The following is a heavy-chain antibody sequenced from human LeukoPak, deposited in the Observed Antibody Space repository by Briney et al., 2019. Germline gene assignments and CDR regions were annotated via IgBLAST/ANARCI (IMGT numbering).Heavy chain of an antibody. V-gene: IGHV1-18*01. CDR1: GYTFTSYG. CDR2: ISAYNGNT. Sequence: ASVKVSCKASGYTFTSYGISWVRQAPGQGHEWMGWISAYNGNTNYAQKLQGRVTMTTDTSTSTAYMELRSLRSDDTAVYYCARVWYSSSWYPSDFDYWGQGTLVTVSS. J-gene: IGHJ4*02. D-gene: IGHD6-13*01. CDR3: ARVWYSSSWYPSDFDY.